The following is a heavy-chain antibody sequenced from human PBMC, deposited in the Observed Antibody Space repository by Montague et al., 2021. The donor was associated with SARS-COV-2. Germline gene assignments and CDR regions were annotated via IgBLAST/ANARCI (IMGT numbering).Heavy chain of an antibody. CDR3: ARDRPRSYYYDSGTYTWGGYGMDV. CDR2: IYSSGNT. D-gene: IGHD3-10*01. Sequence: SETLSLTCVVSGDSISTDNWWTWVRLPPGKGLEWIGRIYSSGNTNYNPSLKSRVTMSVDTSRDQFSLQLSSVTAADTAVYYCARDRPRSYYYDSGTYTWGGYGMDVWGQGTTVAVSS. CDR1: GDSISTDNW. J-gene: IGHJ6*02. V-gene: IGHV4-4*02.